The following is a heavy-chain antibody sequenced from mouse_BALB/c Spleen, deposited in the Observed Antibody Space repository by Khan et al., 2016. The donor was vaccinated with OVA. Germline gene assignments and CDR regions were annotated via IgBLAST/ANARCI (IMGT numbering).Heavy chain of an antibody. Sequence: EVQLQESGPGLVKSSQSLSLTCSVTGYSITSDYNWNWIRQFPGNKLEWMGYISYDGSFNYNPSLKNRISITRDTSKNQFFLKLNSVTTEDTTKYYGTRDYFGNGYFDYWGQGTTLTVSS. V-gene: IGHV3-6*02. CDR3: TRDYFGNGYFDY. CDR1: GYSITSDYN. D-gene: IGHD1-1*01. CDR2: ISYDGSF. J-gene: IGHJ2*01.